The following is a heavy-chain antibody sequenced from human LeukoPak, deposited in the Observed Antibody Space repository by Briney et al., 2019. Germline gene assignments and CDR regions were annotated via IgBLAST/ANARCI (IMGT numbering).Heavy chain of an antibody. CDR2: INPNSGGT. D-gene: IGHD4-17*01. J-gene: IGHJ5*02. Sequence: ASVKVSCKASGYTFTGYYMHWVRQAPGQGLEWMGWINPNSGGTNYAQKFQGRVTMTRDTSISTAYMELSRLRSDDTAVYYCATSYDYGEPAKVNWFDPWGQGTLVTVSS. V-gene: IGHV1-2*02. CDR3: ATSYDYGEPAKVNWFDP. CDR1: GYTFTGYY.